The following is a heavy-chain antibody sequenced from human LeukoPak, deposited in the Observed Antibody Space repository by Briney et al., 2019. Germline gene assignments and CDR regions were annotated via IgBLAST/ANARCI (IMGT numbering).Heavy chain of an antibody. D-gene: IGHD5-18*01. J-gene: IGHJ4*02. V-gene: IGHV1-18*01. CDR1: GYTFTSYG. Sequence: GASVKVSCKASGYTFTSYGISWVRQAPGQGLEWMGWISAYNGNTNYAQKLQGRVTMTTDTSSSTAYMELRSLRSDDTAVYYCATAPMDTAMVHNDFDYWGQGPLVTVSS. CDR2: ISAYNGNT. CDR3: ATAPMDTAMVHNDFDY.